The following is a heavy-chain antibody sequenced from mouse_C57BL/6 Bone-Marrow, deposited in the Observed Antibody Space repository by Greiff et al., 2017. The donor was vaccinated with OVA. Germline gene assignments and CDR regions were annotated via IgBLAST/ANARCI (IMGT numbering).Heavy chain of an antibody. CDR3: ARSQFYYSNYWYFDV. CDR2: IYWDDDK. J-gene: IGHJ1*03. Sequence: QVQLQQSGPGILQSSQTLSLTCSFSGFSLSTSGMGVSWIRQPSGKGLEWLAHIYWDDDKRYNPSLKSRLTISKDTSRNQVFLKITSVDTADTATYYCARSQFYYSNYWYFDVWGTGTTVTVSS. D-gene: IGHD2-5*01. V-gene: IGHV8-12*01. CDR1: GFSLSTSGMG.